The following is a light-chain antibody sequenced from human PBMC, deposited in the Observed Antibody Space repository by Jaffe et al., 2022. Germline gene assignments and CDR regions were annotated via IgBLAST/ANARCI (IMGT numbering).Light chain of an antibody. J-gene: IGLJ2*01. Sequence: QSALTQPASVSGSPGQSITISCTGTSSDVGSYNLVSWYQQHPGKAPKLMIYEGSKRPSGVSNRFSGSKSGNTASLTISGLQAEDEADYYCSSYAVSSTVVFGGGTKLTVL. CDR2: EGS. V-gene: IGLV2-23*01. CDR3: SSYAVSSTVV. CDR1: SSDVGSYNL.